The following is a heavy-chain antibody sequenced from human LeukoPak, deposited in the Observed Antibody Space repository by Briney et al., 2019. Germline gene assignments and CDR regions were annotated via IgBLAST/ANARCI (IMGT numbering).Heavy chain of an antibody. Sequence: GASVKVSCKAFGYSFSVYYIQWLRQVPGQGLEWVGWILPHSGDTYYAQKFRGRVTMTTDTSINTAYMELSRLQSDDTAIYFCARPPRVLVSAAPFHYWGQGTLVAVSS. J-gene: IGHJ1*01. CDR3: ARPPRVLVSAAPFHY. D-gene: IGHD2-2*01. V-gene: IGHV1-2*02. CDR1: GYSFSVYY. CDR2: ILPHSGDT.